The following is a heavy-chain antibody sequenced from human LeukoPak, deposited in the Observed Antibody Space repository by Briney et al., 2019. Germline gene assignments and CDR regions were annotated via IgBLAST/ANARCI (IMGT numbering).Heavy chain of an antibody. Sequence: GGSLRLSCAVSGFTFSDYYMSWIRQAPGKGLEWVSYISSGGSTISHADSVKGRFTISRDNAENSLHLQMNSLRAEDTAVYYCARGAAAGRCFDYWGQGTLVTVSS. D-gene: IGHD6-13*01. CDR3: ARGAAAGRCFDY. V-gene: IGHV3-11*01. J-gene: IGHJ4*02. CDR1: GFTFSDYY. CDR2: ISSGGSTI.